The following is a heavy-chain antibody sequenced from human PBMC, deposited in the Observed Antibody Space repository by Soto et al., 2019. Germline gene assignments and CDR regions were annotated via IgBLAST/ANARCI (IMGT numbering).Heavy chain of an antibody. J-gene: IGHJ3*02. D-gene: IGHD6-19*01. Sequence: EVQLVESGGGLVQPGGSLRLCCAASGFTVSSNYMSWVRQAPGKGLEWVSVIYSGGSTYYADSVKGRFTISRDNSKNTLYLQMNSLRAEDTALYYCARDVIAVAGTRAFDIWGQGTMVTVSS. V-gene: IGHV3-66*01. CDR3: ARDVIAVAGTRAFDI. CDR1: GFTVSSNY. CDR2: IYSGGST.